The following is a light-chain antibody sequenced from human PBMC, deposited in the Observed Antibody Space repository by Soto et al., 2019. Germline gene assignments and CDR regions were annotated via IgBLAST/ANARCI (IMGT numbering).Light chain of an antibody. J-gene: IGLJ1*01. CDR1: SSDVGEYDY. Sequence: QSALTQPRSVSGSPGQSVTISCTGTSSDVGEYDYVSWYQQHPGKAPKVVIYDVSKRPSGVPDHFSGSKSGNTASLTISGVQAEDEADYYCCSYGGSYTYFFGTGTKVTVL. CDR2: DVS. CDR3: CSYGGSYTYF. V-gene: IGLV2-11*02.